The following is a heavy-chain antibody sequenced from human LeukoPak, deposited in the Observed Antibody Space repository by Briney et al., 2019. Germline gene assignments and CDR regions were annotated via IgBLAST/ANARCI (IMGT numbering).Heavy chain of an antibody. CDR1: GFTFSSYT. V-gene: IGHV3-21*01. CDR3: ASLSSSWGY. CDR2: ISSSSSYI. J-gene: IGHJ4*02. D-gene: IGHD6-13*01. Sequence: PGGSLRLSCAASGFTFSSYTMNWVRQAPGKGLEWVSSISSSSSYIYHADSVKGRFTISRDNAKNSLYLQMNSLRAEDTAVYYCASLSSSWGYWGQGTLVTVSS.